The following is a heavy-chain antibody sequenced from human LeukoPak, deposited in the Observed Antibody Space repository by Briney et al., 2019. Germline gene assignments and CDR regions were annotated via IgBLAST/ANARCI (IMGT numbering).Heavy chain of an antibody. CDR3: ARGTYGPKAHFDY. CDR2: IYTSGST. Sequence: SESLSLTCTVSGGSISSGSYYWSWIRQPAGKGLEWIRRIYTSGSTNYNPSLKSRVTISVDTSKNQFSLKLSSVTAADTAVYYCARGTYGPKAHFDYWGQGTLVTVSS. D-gene: IGHD4/OR15-4a*01. V-gene: IGHV4-61*02. J-gene: IGHJ4*02. CDR1: GGSISSGSYY.